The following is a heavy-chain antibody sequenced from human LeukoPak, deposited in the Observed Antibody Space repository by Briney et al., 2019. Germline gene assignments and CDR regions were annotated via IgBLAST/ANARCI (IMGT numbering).Heavy chain of an antibody. J-gene: IGHJ4*02. CDR1: GFTFNSYA. V-gene: IGHV3-30*04. CDR3: AKDSKITSADYYFDY. Sequence: GGSLRLSCAASGFTFNSYAMSWVRQAPGKGLEWVTVIANDGRDKKYADSVRGRFTISRDNSKNTVYLQMDSLRVEDMAVYYCAKDSKITSADYYFDYWGLGTLVTVSS. D-gene: IGHD6-13*01. CDR2: IANDGRDK.